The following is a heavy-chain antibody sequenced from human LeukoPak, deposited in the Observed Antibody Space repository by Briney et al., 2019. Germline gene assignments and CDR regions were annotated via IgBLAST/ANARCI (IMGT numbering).Heavy chain of an antibody. CDR1: GYTFTGYY. CDR3: ARGSLTGYDFDY. CDR2: INPNSGGT. Sequence: ASVKVSCKASGYTFTGYYMHWVRQAPGQGLEWMGWINPNSGGTNYAQKLQGRVTMTRDTSISTAYMELSRLRSDDTAVYYCARGSLTGYDFDYWGQGTLVTVSS. V-gene: IGHV1-2*02. J-gene: IGHJ4*02. D-gene: IGHD3-9*01.